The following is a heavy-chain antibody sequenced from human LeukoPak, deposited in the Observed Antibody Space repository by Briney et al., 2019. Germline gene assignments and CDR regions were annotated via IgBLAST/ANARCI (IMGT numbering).Heavy chain of an antibody. J-gene: IGHJ4*02. V-gene: IGHV3-53*01. CDR2: IYSDGRI. CDR3: ARGRIWYSYGSLYFDY. D-gene: IGHD5-18*01. CDR1: GFTVSSNY. Sequence: GGSLRLSCAASGFTVSSNYMSWVRQAPGKGLDWVSVIYSDGRIHYADSVKGRFTISRDDSKNTLYLQMNSLRAEDTAVYYCARGRIWYSYGSLYFDYWGQGTLVTVSS.